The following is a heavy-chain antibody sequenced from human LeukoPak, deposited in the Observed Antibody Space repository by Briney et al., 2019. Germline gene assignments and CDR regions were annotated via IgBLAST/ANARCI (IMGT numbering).Heavy chain of an antibody. CDR2: IDWDDDK. V-gene: IGHV2-70*04. CDR3: ARTSPETYSGSSPFGY. Sequence: SGPALVKPTQTVTLTCTFSGFSLSTGGMRVNWIRQPPGKALEWLARIDWDDDKFYSTSLKTRLTISKDTSKNQVVLTMTNMDPVDTATYYCARTSPETYSGSSPFGYWGQGTLVTVSS. J-gene: IGHJ4*02. CDR1: GFSLSTGGMR. D-gene: IGHD1-26*01.